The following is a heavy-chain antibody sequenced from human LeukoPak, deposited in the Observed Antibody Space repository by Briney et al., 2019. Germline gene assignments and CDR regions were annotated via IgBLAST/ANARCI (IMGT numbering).Heavy chain of an antibody. CDR3: AKDYRDTAMVTFFDY. J-gene: IGHJ4*02. CDR2: ISGSGGST. V-gene: IGHV3-23*01. Sequence: PGGSLRLYCAASEFTFSSYAMSWVRQAPGKGLEWVSAISGSGGSTYYADSVKGRFTISRDNSKNTLYLQMNSLRAEDTAVYYCAKDYRDTAMVTFFDYWGQGTLVTVSS. D-gene: IGHD5-18*01. CDR1: EFTFSSYA.